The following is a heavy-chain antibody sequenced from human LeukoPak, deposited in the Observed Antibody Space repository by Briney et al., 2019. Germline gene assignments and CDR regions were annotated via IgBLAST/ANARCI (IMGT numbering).Heavy chain of an antibody. Sequence: SQTLSLTCTVSGGSVSSGGYYWSWIRQHPGEGLEWIGYIYYSGSTYYNPSLMSRVTISVDTSKNQFSLKLSSVTAADTAVYYCARSIGGTYVDYWGQGTLVTVSS. D-gene: IGHD2-15*01. CDR2: IYYSGST. CDR3: ARSIGGTYVDY. V-gene: IGHV4-31*03. CDR1: GGSVSSGGYY. J-gene: IGHJ4*02.